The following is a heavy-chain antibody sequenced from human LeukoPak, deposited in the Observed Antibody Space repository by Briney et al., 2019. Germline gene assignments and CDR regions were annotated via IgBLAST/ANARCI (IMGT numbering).Heavy chain of an antibody. CDR3: ARDPGGWLSNYFDY. Sequence: ASVKVSCKASGYTFTGYYMHWVRQAPGQGLEWMGWINPNSGGTNYAQKFQGRVTMTRDTSISTAYMELSRLRSDDTAVYYCARDPGGWLSNYFDYWGQGTLVTVSS. D-gene: IGHD6-19*01. V-gene: IGHV1-2*02. CDR1: GYTFTGYY. CDR2: INPNSGGT. J-gene: IGHJ4*02.